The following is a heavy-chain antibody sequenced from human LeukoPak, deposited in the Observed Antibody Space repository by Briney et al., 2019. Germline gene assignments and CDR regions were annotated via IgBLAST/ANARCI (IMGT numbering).Heavy chain of an antibody. J-gene: IGHJ4*02. CDR2: ISSSSSYI. Sequence: PGGSLRLSCAASGFTFSSYSMNWVRQAPGKGLEWVSSISSSSSYIYYADSVKGRFTVSRDNAKNSLYLQMNSLRAEDTAVYYCARYPGIQLRSYFDYWGQGTLVTVSS. CDR1: GFTFSSYS. V-gene: IGHV3-21*01. CDR3: ARYPGIQLRSYFDY. D-gene: IGHD5-18*01.